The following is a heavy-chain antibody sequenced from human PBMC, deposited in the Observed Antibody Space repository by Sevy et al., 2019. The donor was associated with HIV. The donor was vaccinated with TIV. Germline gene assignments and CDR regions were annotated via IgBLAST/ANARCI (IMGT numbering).Heavy chain of an antibody. J-gene: IGHJ4*02. Sequence: GGSLRLSCGVSGFALRSYTMNWVRQAPGKGLEWVASISATGGSPYYADSVKGRLTISRDVSKSTLYLQMNSLTAEDTAMFYCAKTLQKLPFHPHYFDYWGQGTLVTVSS. V-gene: IGHV3-23*01. CDR1: GFALRSYT. D-gene: IGHD2-21*02. CDR3: AKTLQKLPFHPHYFDY. CDR2: ISATGGSP.